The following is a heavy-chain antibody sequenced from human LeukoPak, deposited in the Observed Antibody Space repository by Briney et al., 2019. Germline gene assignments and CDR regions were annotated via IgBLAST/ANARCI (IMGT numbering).Heavy chain of an antibody. CDR2: IWYDGSNK. CDR3: ASLYCSSTSCPQGIDY. V-gene: IGHV3-33*08. CDR1: GFTFSSYA. D-gene: IGHD2-2*01. J-gene: IGHJ4*02. Sequence: GRSLRLSCAASGFTFSSYAMHWVRQAPGKGLEWVAVIWYDGSNKYYADSVKGRFIISRDNSKNTLYLQMNSLRAEDTAVYYCASLYCSSTSCPQGIDYWGQGTLVTVSS.